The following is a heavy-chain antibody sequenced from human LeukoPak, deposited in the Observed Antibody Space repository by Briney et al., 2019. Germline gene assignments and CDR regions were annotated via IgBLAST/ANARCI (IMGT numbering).Heavy chain of an antibody. D-gene: IGHD3-3*01. Sequence: SETLSLTCTVSGGSISSYYWSWIRQPAGKGLEWIGRIYTSGSTNYNPSLKSRVTMSVDTSKNQISLKLSSVTAADTAVYYCARASYYDFWSGHRGAFDIWGQGTMVTVSS. CDR3: ARASYYDFWSGHRGAFDI. J-gene: IGHJ3*02. CDR1: GGSISSYY. CDR2: IYTSGST. V-gene: IGHV4-4*07.